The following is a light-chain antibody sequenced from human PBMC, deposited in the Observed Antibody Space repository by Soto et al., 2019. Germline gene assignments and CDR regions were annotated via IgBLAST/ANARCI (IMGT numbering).Light chain of an antibody. V-gene: IGKV3-11*01. CDR3: QQRSNWRIT. CDR2: DAS. CDR1: QSVSSY. Sequence: IVLTQSPATLSFSAGERATLSCGASQSVSSYLAWYQQKPGQAPRLLIYDASNRATGIPARFSGSGSGTDFTLTISSLEPEDFAVYYCQQRSNWRITFGQGTRLEIK. J-gene: IGKJ5*01.